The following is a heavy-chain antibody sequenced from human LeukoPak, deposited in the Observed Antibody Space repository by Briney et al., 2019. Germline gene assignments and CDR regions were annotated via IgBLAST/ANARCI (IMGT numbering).Heavy chain of an antibody. CDR1: GFTFSSYG. Sequence: HPGGSLRLSCAASGFTFSSYGMHWVRQAPGKGLEWVAVIWYDGSNKYYADSVKGRFTISRDNSKNTLYLQMNSLRAEDTAVYYCARDESVGQQLPIDYWGQGTLVTVSS. J-gene: IGHJ4*02. CDR3: ARDESVGQQLPIDY. V-gene: IGHV3-33*08. D-gene: IGHD6-13*01. CDR2: IWYDGSNK.